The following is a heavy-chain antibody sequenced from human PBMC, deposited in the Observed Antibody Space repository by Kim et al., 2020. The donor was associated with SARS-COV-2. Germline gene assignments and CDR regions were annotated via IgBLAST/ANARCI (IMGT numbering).Heavy chain of an antibody. CDR1: GFTFSSYG. J-gene: IGHJ3*02. CDR2: ISYDGSNK. Sequence: GGSLRLSCAASGFTFSSYGMHWVRQAPGKGLEWVAVISYDGSNKYYADSVKGRFTISRDNSKNTLYLQMNSPRAEDTAVYYCAKETITDYAFDIWGQGTMVTVSS. D-gene: IGHD1-20*01. CDR3: AKETITDYAFDI. V-gene: IGHV3-30*18.